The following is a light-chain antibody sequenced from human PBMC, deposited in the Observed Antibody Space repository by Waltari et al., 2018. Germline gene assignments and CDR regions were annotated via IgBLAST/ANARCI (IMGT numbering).Light chain of an antibody. CDR1: QSVSSN. CDR3: QQYNNWPQT. CDR2: GAS. Sequence: EIVMTQSPATLSVSPGERATLSCRASQSVSSNLAWYQQKPGQAPRLLIYGASTRATGIPARFSGSGSGTEFTLTISSLQSEDFVVYYCQQYNNWPQTFGQGTKVEIK. V-gene: IGKV3-15*01. J-gene: IGKJ1*01.